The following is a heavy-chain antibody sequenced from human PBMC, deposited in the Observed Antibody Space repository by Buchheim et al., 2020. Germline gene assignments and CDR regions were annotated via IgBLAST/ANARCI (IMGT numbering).Heavy chain of an antibody. V-gene: IGHV4-31*03. CDR1: GGSISSGGYY. CDR2: IYYSGST. D-gene: IGHD3-10*01. CDR3: ARTHYGSGSYYNSYYYYYGMDV. J-gene: IGHJ6*02. Sequence: QVQLQESGPGLVKPSQTLSLTCTVSGGSISSGGYYWSWIRQHPGKGLEWIGYIYYSGSTYYNPSLKSRVTISVDTSKNQFSLKLSSVTAADTAVYYCARTHYGSGSYYNSYYYYYGMDVWGQGTT.